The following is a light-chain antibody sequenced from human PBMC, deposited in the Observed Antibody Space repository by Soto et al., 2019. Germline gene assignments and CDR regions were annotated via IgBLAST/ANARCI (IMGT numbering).Light chain of an antibody. V-gene: IGKV3D-20*01. CDR1: QTVGSTY. J-gene: IGKJ1*01. CDR3: QHYGSSPWT. CDR2: DTS. Sequence: EIVLTQSPATLSLSPGERATLSCGASQTVGSTYLAWYHQKPGLAPRLLIYDTSNRATGIPDRFSGSGSGTDFTLTISRLEPEDFAVYSCQHYGSSPWTFGQGAKVEIK.